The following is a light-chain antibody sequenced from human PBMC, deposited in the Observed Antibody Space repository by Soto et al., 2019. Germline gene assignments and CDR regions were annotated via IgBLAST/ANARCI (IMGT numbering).Light chain of an antibody. Sequence: EIVLTQSPGTLSLSPGERATLSCRASQSVSNNYLAWYQQKPGQAPRLLIYGASNRATGIPDRFSGSGSGTDFTLTISRLEPEDFAVYYCQARVTFGQGTRLEIK. V-gene: IGKV3-20*01. J-gene: IGKJ5*01. CDR3: QARVT. CDR2: GAS. CDR1: QSVSNNY.